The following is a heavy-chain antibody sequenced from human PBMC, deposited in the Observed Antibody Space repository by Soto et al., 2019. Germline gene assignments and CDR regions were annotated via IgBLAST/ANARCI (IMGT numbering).Heavy chain of an antibody. Sequence: SETLSLTCTVSGDSVSGGSYYWSWFRQPPGKQLEWIGYIYYSGSTNYNPSLKSRVTISVDTSKNQFSLRLTSVTAADTAVYFCARERMDALSYHKFFGYWGQGALVTVSS. CDR1: GDSVSGGSYY. J-gene: IGHJ4*02. CDR2: IYYSGST. CDR3: ARERMDALSYHKFFGY. V-gene: IGHV4-61*01. D-gene: IGHD3-16*02.